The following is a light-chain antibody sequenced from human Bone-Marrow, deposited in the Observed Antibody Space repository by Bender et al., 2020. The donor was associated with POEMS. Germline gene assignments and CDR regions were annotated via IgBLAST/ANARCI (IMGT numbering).Light chain of an antibody. CDR1: SSDVGANNY. CDR3: SSYAGSNTLV. V-gene: IGLV2-14*01. J-gene: IGLJ1*01. Sequence: QSALTQPASVSGSPGQSITISCTGTSSDVGANNYVSWYQQHPGKAPKLIIFDVSDRPSGVSDRFSGSKSGNTASLTISGLQAEDEADYYCSSYAGSNTLVFGTGTKVTVL. CDR2: DVS.